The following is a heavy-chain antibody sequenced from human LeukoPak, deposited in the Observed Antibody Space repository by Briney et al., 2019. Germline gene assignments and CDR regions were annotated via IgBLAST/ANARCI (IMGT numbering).Heavy chain of an antibody. CDR1: GGSFSAYY. Sequence: SETLSLTCAVYGGSFSAYYWAWIRQPPGKGLEWIGEINHSGSSNYDSSLRSRVTISVDTSYKQFSLRLSSVTAADTAVYYCAPRGDIEHSYVYGKWFDPWGQGTRVAVSS. CDR3: APRGDIEHSYVYGKWFDP. CDR2: INHSGSS. V-gene: IGHV4-34*01. J-gene: IGHJ5*02. D-gene: IGHD5-18*01.